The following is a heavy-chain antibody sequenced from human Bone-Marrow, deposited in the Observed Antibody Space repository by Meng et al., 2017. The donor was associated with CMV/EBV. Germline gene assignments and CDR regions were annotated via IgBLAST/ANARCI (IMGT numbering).Heavy chain of an antibody. Sequence: SETLSLTCAVYGGSFSGYYWSWIRQPPGKGLEWIGSIYYSGSTYYNPSLKSRVTISVDTSKNQFSLKLSSVTAADTAVYYCASRAHYYGSGSYKDYWGQGTLVTVSS. CDR3: ASRAHYYGSGSYKDY. V-gene: IGHV4-34*01. J-gene: IGHJ4*02. CDR1: GGSFSGYY. D-gene: IGHD3-10*01. CDR2: IYYSGST.